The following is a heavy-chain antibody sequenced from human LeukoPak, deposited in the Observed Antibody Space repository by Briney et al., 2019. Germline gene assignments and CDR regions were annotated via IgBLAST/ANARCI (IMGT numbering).Heavy chain of an antibody. Sequence: GGSLRLSCAASGFTFSSYSMTWVRQAPGKGLEWVSAISGGGGSAYYADSVKGRFTISRDSSMHSLYLQMNSLTAGDTAVYYCAKAVGATRGYYYSGMDVWGQGTTVTVSS. CDR1: GFTFSSYS. CDR3: AKAVGATRGYYYSGMDV. J-gene: IGHJ6*02. V-gene: IGHV3-23*01. CDR2: ISGGGGSA. D-gene: IGHD3-16*01.